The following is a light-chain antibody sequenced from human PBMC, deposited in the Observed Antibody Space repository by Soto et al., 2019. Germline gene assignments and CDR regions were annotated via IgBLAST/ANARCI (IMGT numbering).Light chain of an antibody. Sequence: EIVMTQSPVTLSVSPGERATLSCRASQFVSSNLAWYQQKPGQAPRLLIYGASTRATGIPARFSGSGSGTEFTLTISNLQSEDFAVYYCHQYGISPFGGGTKVDIK. V-gene: IGKV3D-15*01. CDR1: QFVSSN. CDR3: HQYGISP. J-gene: IGKJ4*01. CDR2: GAS.